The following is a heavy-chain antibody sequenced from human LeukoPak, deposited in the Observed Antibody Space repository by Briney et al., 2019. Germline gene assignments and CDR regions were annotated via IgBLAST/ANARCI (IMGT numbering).Heavy chain of an antibody. CDR1: GFTFSSYA. J-gene: IGHJ4*02. D-gene: IGHD1-14*01. Sequence: PGRSLRLSCAASGFTFSSYAMHWVRQAPGKGLEWVAVISYDGSNKYYADSVKGRFTISRDNSKNTLYLQMNSLRAEDTAVYYCARGPANYFDYWGQGTLVTVSS. CDR3: ARGPANYFDY. CDR2: ISYDGSNK. V-gene: IGHV3-30-3*01.